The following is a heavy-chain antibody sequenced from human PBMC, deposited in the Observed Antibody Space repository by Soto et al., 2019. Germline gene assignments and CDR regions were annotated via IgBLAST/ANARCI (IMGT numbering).Heavy chain of an antibody. CDR2: IYYSGST. D-gene: IGHD1-1*01. V-gene: IGHV4-59*08. CDR1: GGSISSYY. J-gene: IGHJ4*02. Sequence: SETLSLTCTVSGGSISSYYWSWIRQPPGKGLEWIGYIYYSGSTNYNPSLKSRVTISVDTSKNQFSLKLSSVTAADTAVYYCARHWTGTTIRDYWGQGTLVTVSS. CDR3: ARHWTGTTIRDY.